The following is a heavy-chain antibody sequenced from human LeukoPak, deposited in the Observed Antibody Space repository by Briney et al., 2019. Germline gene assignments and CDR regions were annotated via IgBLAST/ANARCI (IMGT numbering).Heavy chain of an antibody. Sequence: PGGSLRLSCAASGFTFSSHWMHWVRQAPGKGLVWVSGISTDGSRPRYADSVNGRFTISRDNAKNTLYLQMNSRRAEDTAVYFCVRDGQGSTPLDYWGQGTLVTVSS. J-gene: IGHJ4*02. D-gene: IGHD2-15*01. CDR2: ISTDGSRP. V-gene: IGHV3-74*01. CDR3: VRDGQGSTPLDY. CDR1: GFTFSSHW.